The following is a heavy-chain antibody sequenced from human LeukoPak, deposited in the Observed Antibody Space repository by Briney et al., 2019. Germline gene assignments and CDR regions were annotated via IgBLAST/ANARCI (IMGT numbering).Heavy chain of an antibody. Sequence: SETLSLTCAVYGGSFSGYYWSWIRQPPGKGLEWIGKINHSGSTNYNPSLKSRVTISVDTTKNQFSLKLSSVTAADTAVYYCASLNYDILTGYYTGWFDPWGQGTLVTVSS. CDR2: INHSGST. D-gene: IGHD3-9*01. CDR1: GGSFSGYY. CDR3: ASLNYDILTGYYTGWFDP. J-gene: IGHJ5*02. V-gene: IGHV4-34*01.